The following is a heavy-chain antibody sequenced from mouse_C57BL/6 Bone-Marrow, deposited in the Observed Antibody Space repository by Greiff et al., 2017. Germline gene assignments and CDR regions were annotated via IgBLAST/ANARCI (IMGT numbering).Heavy chain of an antibody. CDR2: IWSGGST. J-gene: IGHJ1*03. CDR1: GFSLTSYG. Sequence: QVQLKESGPGLVQPSQSLSITCTVSGFSLTSYGVHWVRQSPGKGLEWLGVIWSGGSTDYNAAFISRLSISKDNSKSQVFFKMNSLQADDTAIYYCARNSPDYYGSTLYWYFDVWGTGTTVTVSS. D-gene: IGHD1-1*01. V-gene: IGHV2-2*01. CDR3: ARNSPDYYGSTLYWYFDV.